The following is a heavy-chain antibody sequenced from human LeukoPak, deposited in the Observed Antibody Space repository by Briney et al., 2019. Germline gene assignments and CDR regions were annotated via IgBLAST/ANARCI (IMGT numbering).Heavy chain of an antibody. V-gene: IGHV4-59*08. CDR2: INSGST. J-gene: IGHJ5*02. Sequence: SETLSLTCTVSGGSISTYYWTWIRQPPGKGLEWIGYINSGSTNYNPSLKSRVTISVDTSKNQFSLKLTSVTAADTAVYYCARRTASVVTNWFDRWGQGTLVTVSS. D-gene: IGHD4-23*01. CDR3: ARRTASVVTNWFDR. CDR1: GGSISTYY.